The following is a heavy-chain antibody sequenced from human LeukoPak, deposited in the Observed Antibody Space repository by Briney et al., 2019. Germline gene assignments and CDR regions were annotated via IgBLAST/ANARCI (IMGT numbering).Heavy chain of an antibody. CDR2: IFGNGDTT. V-gene: IGHV3-23*01. D-gene: IGHD3-10*01. CDR3: AKRNTMVRGGPCFDY. Sequence: GGTLRLSCVASGFTFRSYAMNWVRQAPGKGLEWVSIIFGNGDTTYYADSVKGRFTVSRDNSKDTLYLQMNDLRPDDTAIYYCAKRNTMVRGGPCFDYWGQGLLVTVSS. CDR1: GFTFRSYA. J-gene: IGHJ4*02.